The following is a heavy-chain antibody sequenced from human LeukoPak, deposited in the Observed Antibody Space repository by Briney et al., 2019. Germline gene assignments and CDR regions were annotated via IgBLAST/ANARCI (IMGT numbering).Heavy chain of an antibody. CDR1: GYTFTSYY. Sequence: ASVKVSCKASGYTFTSYYMHWVRQAPGQGLEGMGIINPSGGSTSYAQKFQGRVTMTRDMSTSTVYMELSSLRSEDTAVYYCASPTYYYDSSGYYFDYWGQGTLVTVSS. J-gene: IGHJ4*02. CDR3: ASPTYYYDSSGYYFDY. V-gene: IGHV1-46*01. D-gene: IGHD3-22*01. CDR2: INPSGGST.